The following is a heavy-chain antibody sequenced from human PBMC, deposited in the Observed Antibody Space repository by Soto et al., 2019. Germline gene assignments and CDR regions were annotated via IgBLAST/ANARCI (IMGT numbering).Heavy chain of an antibody. D-gene: IGHD3-22*01. Sequence: ASVKVSYKASGYTCTSYGISCVRQAPGQGLEWMGWISAYNGNTNYAQKLQGRVTMTTDTSTSTAYMELRSLRSDDTAVYYCARERADYYDSSGYYFAPWGQGTLVTVSS. CDR3: ARERADYYDSSGYYFAP. V-gene: IGHV1-18*01. J-gene: IGHJ5*02. CDR2: ISAYNGNT. CDR1: GYTCTSYG.